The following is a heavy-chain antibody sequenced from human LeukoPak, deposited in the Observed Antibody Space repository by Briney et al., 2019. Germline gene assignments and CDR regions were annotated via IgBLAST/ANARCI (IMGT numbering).Heavy chain of an antibody. CDR3: ASLIAARPPDWFDP. J-gene: IGHJ5*02. D-gene: IGHD6-6*01. CDR1: GFTFSSYS. CDR2: ISSSSSYI. V-gene: IGHV3-21*01. Sequence: GGSLRLSCAASGFTFSSYSMNWVRQAPGRGLEWVSSISSSSSYIYYADSVKGRFTISRDNAKNSLYLQMNSLRAEDTAVYYCASLIAARPPDWFDPWGQGTLVTVSS.